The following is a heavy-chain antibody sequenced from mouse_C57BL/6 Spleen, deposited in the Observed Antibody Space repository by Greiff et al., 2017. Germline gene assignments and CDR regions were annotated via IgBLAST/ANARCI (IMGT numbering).Heavy chain of an antibody. Sequence: EVQVVESGPGLVKPSQTVFLTCTVTGISITTGHYRWSWIRPFPGNKLEWIGYLSYSGTITYNPSLTTRTPITRDTPKNHFFLEMNCLTAEDTAKYYCGRIYDGDYDWYFDVWGTGTTVTVSS. D-gene: IGHD2-3*01. CDR1: GISITTGHYR. J-gene: IGHJ1*03. V-gene: IGHV3-5*01. CDR3: GRIYDGDYDWYFDV. CDR2: LSYSGTI.